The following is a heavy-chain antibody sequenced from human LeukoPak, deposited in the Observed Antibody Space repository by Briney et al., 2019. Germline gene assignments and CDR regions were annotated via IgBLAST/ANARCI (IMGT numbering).Heavy chain of an antibody. CDR1: GFTFSSYS. D-gene: IGHD6-19*01. CDR3: ARGGSSGWWAFDI. CDR2: ISSSSSYI. Sequence: GGSLRLSCAASGFTFSSYSMNWVRQAPGKGLEWVSSISSSSSYIYYADSVKGRFTISRDNAKNSLYLQMNSLRAEDTAVYYCARGGSSGWWAFDIWGQRTMVTVSS. V-gene: IGHV3-21*01. J-gene: IGHJ3*02.